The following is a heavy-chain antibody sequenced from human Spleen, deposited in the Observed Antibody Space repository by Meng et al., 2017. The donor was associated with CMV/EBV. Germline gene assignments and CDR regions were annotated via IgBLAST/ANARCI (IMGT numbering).Heavy chain of an antibody. CDR2: INHSGST. D-gene: IGHD6-13*01. V-gene: IGHV4-34*01. J-gene: IGHJ6*02. CDR3: ARGTYSSSWYLRSGMDV. CDR1: GVSFSGYY. Sequence: ETLSLTCAVYGVSFSGYYWTWIRQSPGKGLEWIGEINHSGSTNYNPSLKSRVTISVDTSKNQFSLKLSSVTAADTAVYYCARGTYSSSWYLRSGMDVWGQGTTVTVSS.